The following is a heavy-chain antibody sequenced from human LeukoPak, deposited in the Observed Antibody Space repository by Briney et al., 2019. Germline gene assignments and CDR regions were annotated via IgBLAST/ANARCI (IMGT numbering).Heavy chain of an antibody. V-gene: IGHV3-7*01. CDR3: ASLVVVAATWNY. CDR2: IKQDGSEK. D-gene: IGHD2-15*01. Sequence: GGSLRLSCAASGFTFSSYAMSWVRQAPGKGLEWVANIKQDGSEKYYVDSVKGRFTISRDNAKNSLYLQMNSLRAEDTAVYYCASLVVVAATWNYWGQGTLVTVSS. J-gene: IGHJ4*02. CDR1: GFTFSSYA.